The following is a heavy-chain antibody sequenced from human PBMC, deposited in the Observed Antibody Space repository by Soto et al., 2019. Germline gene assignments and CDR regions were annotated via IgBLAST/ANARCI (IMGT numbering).Heavy chain of an antibody. D-gene: IGHD2-21*01. V-gene: IGHV3-23*05. CDR1: GLPHNNFA. CDR2: IYGSGGGI. J-gene: IGHJ4*02. CDR3: AKDAVYNDGLWLMDH. Sequence: GSLRLSCTASGLPHNNFAMMWVRQAPGKGLECVAGIYGSGGGIQYADSVKGRFTISRDNSRSTVYLQMNDLRADDTALYYCAKDAVYNDGLWLMDHWGQGTQVTVSS.